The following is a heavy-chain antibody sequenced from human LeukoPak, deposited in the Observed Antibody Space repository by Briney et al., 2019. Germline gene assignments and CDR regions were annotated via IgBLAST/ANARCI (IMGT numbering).Heavy chain of an antibody. Sequence: PGRSLRLSCAASGFTFSSYAMHWVRQAPGKGLEGVAVISYDGSNKYYADSVEGRFTLSRDNSKNTLYLQMNRLRAEDTAVYYCARDLGSRRPGWGKYYYYGMDVWGQGTTVTVSS. J-gene: IGHJ6*02. D-gene: IGHD3-16*01. CDR1: GFTFSSYA. CDR3: ARDLGSRRPGWGKYYYYGMDV. CDR2: ISYDGSNK. V-gene: IGHV3-30*04.